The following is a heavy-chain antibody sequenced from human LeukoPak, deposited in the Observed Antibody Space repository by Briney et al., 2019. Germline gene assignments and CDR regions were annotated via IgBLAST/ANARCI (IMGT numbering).Heavy chain of an antibody. CDR1: GGSISSGGYY. CDR3: ARDARRGYKDAFDI. V-gene: IGHV4-61*02. J-gene: IGHJ3*02. CDR2: IYTSGST. Sequence: SQTLSLTCTVSGGSISSGGYYWSWIRQPAGKGLEWIGRIYTSGSTNYNPSLKSRVTMSVDTSKNQFSLKLSSVTAADTAVYYCARDARRGYKDAFDIWGQGTMVTVSS. D-gene: IGHD5-24*01.